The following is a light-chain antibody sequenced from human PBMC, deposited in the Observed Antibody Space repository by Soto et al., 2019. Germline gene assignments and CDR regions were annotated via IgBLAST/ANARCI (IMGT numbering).Light chain of an antibody. J-gene: IGKJ4*01. V-gene: IGKV3-15*01. CDR3: QQGRNWPVT. CDR1: QNVYNN. Sequence: EIVMTQSPATLSSSPGEGATLSCKAGQNVYNNLAWYQQRPGQPPRRLIYDASTRATGISARFSGSGYGTEFTLTFSRLQSEDFAVYSCQQGRNWPVTFGGGTKVEIK. CDR2: DAS.